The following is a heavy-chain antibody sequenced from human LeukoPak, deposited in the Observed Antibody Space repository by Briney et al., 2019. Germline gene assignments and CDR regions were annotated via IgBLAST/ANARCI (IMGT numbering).Heavy chain of an antibody. Sequence: GSSVKVSCKASGGTFSSYAISWVRQAPGQGLEWMGWIIPIFGTANYAQKFQGRVTITADESTSTAYMELSSLRSEDTAVYYCARGPSYYYDSSGYSIWGQGTLVTVSS. CDR1: GGTFSSYA. CDR2: IIPIFGTA. J-gene: IGHJ4*02. D-gene: IGHD3-22*01. CDR3: ARGPSYYYDSSGYSI. V-gene: IGHV1-69*01.